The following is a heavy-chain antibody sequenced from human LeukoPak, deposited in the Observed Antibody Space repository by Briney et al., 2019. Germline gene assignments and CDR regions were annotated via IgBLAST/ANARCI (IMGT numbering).Heavy chain of an antibody. CDR2: ISSSSDSTI. J-gene: IGHJ3*02. CDR1: GFTFSTYS. Sequence: PGGSLRLSCAASGFTFSTYSMNWVRQAPGKGLEWVSYISSSSDSTIYYADSVKGRFTISRDNAKNSLYLQMSSLRAEDTAVYYCARDRDGYNLDAFDIWGQGTMVTVSS. V-gene: IGHV3-48*01. CDR3: ARDRDGYNLDAFDI. D-gene: IGHD5-24*01.